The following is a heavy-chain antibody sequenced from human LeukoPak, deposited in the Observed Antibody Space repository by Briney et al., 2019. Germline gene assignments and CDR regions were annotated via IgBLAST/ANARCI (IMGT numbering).Heavy chain of an antibody. Sequence: GASVKVCCKASGYTFTSYGISWVRQAPGQGLEWMGWISAYNGKTNYAQKLQGRVTMTRNTSISTAYMELSSLRSEDTAVYYCARGGEYYGSGSYSPTYYYYYMDVWGKGTTVTISS. CDR2: ISAYNGKT. J-gene: IGHJ6*03. CDR3: ARGGEYYGSGSYSPTYYYYYMDV. V-gene: IGHV1-18*01. D-gene: IGHD3-10*01. CDR1: GYTFTSYG.